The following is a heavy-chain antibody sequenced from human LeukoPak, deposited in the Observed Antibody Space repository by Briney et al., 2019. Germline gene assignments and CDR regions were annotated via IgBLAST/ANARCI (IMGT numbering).Heavy chain of an antibody. CDR1: GFTFSSYG. V-gene: IGHV3-48*04. CDR2: ISSSGSTI. CDR3: ARRYHDYGDILPDV. D-gene: IGHD4-17*01. J-gene: IGHJ6*04. Sequence: GGSLRLSCAASGFTFSSYGMSWVRQAPGKGLEWVSYISSSGSTIYYADSVKGRFTISRDNAKNSLYLQMNSLRAEDTAVYYCARRYHDYGDILPDVWGKGTTVTISS.